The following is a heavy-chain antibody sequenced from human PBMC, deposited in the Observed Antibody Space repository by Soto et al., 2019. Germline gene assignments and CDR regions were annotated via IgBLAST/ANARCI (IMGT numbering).Heavy chain of an antibody. CDR1: GFTFSIDA. Sequence: PGGSLRLSCAASGFTFSIDAMSWVRQAPGKGLEWVSAISGSGGSTYYADSVKGRFTISRDNSKNTLYLQMNSLRAEDTAVYYCAKQWGRYSGYDLRDYWGQGTLVTVSS. J-gene: IGHJ4*02. D-gene: IGHD5-12*01. V-gene: IGHV3-23*01. CDR2: ISGSGGST. CDR3: AKQWGRYSGYDLRDY.